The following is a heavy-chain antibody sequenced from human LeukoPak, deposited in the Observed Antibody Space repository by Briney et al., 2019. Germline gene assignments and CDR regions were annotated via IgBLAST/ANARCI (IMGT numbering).Heavy chain of an antibody. J-gene: IGHJ4*02. CDR1: GLTFCRHG. CDR2: KWYDGSDE. V-gene: IGHV3-33*01. CDR3: ARDGGYHSSGPFDS. D-gene: IGHD3-22*01. Sequence: GRCLRPSRAPSGLTFCRHGMRWGRQAPRKGVGWGSMKWYDGSDENYADSVKGRFTISRDNSQDTLYLQINSLRAEDTAVYYCARDGGYHSSGPFDSLGQGTLVTVSS.